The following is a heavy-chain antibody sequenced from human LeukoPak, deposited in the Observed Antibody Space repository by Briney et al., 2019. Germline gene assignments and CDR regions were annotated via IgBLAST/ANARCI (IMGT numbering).Heavy chain of an antibody. CDR2: IIPIFGTA. CDR3: ARGVVVVPAAIHYYYYGMDV. V-gene: IGHV1-69*13. CDR1: GGTFSSYA. J-gene: IGHJ6*04. Sequence: ASVKVSCKASGGTFSSYAISWVRQAPGQGLEWMGGIIPIFGTANYAQKFQGRVTITADESTSTAYMELSSLRSEDTAVYYCARGVVVVPAAIHYYYYGMDVWGKGTAVTVSS. D-gene: IGHD2-2*01.